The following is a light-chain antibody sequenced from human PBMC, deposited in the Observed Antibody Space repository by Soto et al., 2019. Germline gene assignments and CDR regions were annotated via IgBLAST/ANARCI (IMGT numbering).Light chain of an antibody. CDR2: DVS. V-gene: IGLV2-14*01. J-gene: IGLJ1*01. CDR1: SSDVGSYNR. Sequence: QSALTQPAPVSGSPGQSITISCTGTSSDVGSYNRVSWYQQPPGTAPKLIIYDVSNRPSGVSIRFSGSKSGNTASLTISGLQAEDEADYFCNSYTTSSTYVFGTGTQLTVL. CDR3: NSYTTSSTYV.